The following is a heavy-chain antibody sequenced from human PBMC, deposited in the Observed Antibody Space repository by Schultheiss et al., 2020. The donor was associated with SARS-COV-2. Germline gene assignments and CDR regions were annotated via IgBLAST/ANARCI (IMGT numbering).Heavy chain of an antibody. D-gene: IGHD3-10*01. CDR1: GFTFSSYG. J-gene: IGHJ5*02. CDR3: AKGLVRGVIITEPWFDP. CDR2: ISYDGSNK. Sequence: GGSLRLSCAASGFTFSSYGMHWVRQAPGKGLEWVAVISYDGSNKYYADSVKGRFTISRDNSKNTLYLQMNSLRAEDTAVYYCAKGLVRGVIITEPWFDPLGQGSLVTVAS. V-gene: IGHV3-30*18.